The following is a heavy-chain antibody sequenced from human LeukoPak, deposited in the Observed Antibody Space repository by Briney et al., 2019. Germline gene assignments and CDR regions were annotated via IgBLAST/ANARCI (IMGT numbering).Heavy chain of an antibody. V-gene: IGHV3-23*01. CDR2: ISGSGGGT. J-gene: IGHJ4*02. CDR1: GFTFSSYA. D-gene: IGHD6-19*01. CDR3: AKVGGSSGWYKYYFDY. Sequence: GGSLRLSCAASGFTFSSYAMSWVRQAPGKGLEWVSAISGSGGGTYYADSVEGRFTISRDNSKNTLYLQMNSLRAEDTAVYYCAKVGGSSGWYKYYFDYWGQGTLVTVSS.